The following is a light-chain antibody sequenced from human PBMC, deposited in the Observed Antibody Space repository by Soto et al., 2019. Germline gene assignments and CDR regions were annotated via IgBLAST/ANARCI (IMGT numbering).Light chain of an antibody. J-gene: IGKJ5*01. CDR3: QHYVTSSIT. CDR2: GAS. Sequence: DNVLTQSPDTLSLSPGERATLSCRASQSVSTYLAWYQQKPGQAPRLLIYGASSRATGTPDRISGGGSGTHFTLTISRLEPEDFAVYYCQHYVTSSITFGQGTRLEIK. CDR1: QSVSTY. V-gene: IGKV3-20*01.